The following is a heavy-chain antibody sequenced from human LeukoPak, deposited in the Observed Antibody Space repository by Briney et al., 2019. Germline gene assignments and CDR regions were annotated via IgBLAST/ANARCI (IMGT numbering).Heavy chain of an antibody. Sequence: PGGSLRLSCAASGFTFSSYGMHWVRQAPGKGLEWVAFIRYDGTTEYYADSVKGRLTISRDNSENTLYLQMNSLRAEDTAVYYCTRATAGFDYWGQGTLVTVSS. J-gene: IGHJ4*02. CDR1: GFTFSSYG. V-gene: IGHV3-30*02. CDR3: TRATAGFDY. CDR2: IRYDGTTE.